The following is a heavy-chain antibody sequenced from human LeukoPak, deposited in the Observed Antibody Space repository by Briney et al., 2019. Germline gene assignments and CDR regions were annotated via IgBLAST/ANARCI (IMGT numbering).Heavy chain of an antibody. D-gene: IGHD3-16*01. Sequence: ASVTVSCKASGYTFTSYDINWVRQATGQGLEWMGWMNPNSGNTGYAQKFQGRVTMTRNTSISTAYMELSSLRSKDTAVYYCARGGKPTFGGVNDYWGQGTLVTVSS. V-gene: IGHV1-8*01. CDR2: MNPNSGNT. J-gene: IGHJ4*02. CDR1: GYTFTSYD. CDR3: ARGGKPTFGGVNDY.